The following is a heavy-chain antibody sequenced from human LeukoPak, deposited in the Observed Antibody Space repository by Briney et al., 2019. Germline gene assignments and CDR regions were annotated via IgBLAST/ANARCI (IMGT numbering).Heavy chain of an antibody. CDR1: GGSISSGDYY. D-gene: IGHD2-2*02. V-gene: IGHV4-30-4*01. Sequence: SETLSLTCTVSGGSISSGDYYWSWIRQPPGKGLEWIGYIYYSGSTYYNPSLKSRVTISVDTSKNQFSLKLSPVAAADTAVYYCARDHRQYCSSTSCYTEGFDPWGQGTLVTVSS. J-gene: IGHJ5*02. CDR3: ARDHRQYCSSTSCYTEGFDP. CDR2: IYYSGST.